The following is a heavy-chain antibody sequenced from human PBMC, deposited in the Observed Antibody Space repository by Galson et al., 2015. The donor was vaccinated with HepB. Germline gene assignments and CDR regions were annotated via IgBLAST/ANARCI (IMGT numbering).Heavy chain of an antibody. J-gene: IGHJ3*02. D-gene: IGHD3-16*01. CDR1: GYTFTSYG. Sequence: SVKVSCKASGYTFTSYGISWVRQAPGQGLEWMGWISAYNGNTNYAQKLQGRVTVTTDTSTSTAYLELRSLRSADTAVYYCARDHAGGNDAFDIWGQGTMVTVSS. CDR3: ARDHAGGNDAFDI. V-gene: IGHV1-18*01. CDR2: ISAYNGNT.